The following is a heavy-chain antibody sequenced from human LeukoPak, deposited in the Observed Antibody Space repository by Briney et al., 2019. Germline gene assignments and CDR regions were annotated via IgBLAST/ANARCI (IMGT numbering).Heavy chain of an antibody. CDR1: GFTFSSYA. Sequence: GGSLRLSCAASGFTFSSYAMSWVRQAPGKGLEWVSAISGSGGSTYYADSVKGRFTISRDNSKNTLFLQMNSLRAEDTALYYCAKGLREYDFWSGYATWGQGTLVTVYS. CDR2: ISGSGGST. J-gene: IGHJ5*02. CDR3: AKGLREYDFWSGYAT. V-gene: IGHV3-23*01. D-gene: IGHD3-3*01.